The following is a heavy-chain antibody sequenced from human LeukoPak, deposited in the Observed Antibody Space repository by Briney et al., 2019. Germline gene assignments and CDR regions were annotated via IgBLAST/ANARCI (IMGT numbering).Heavy chain of an antibody. J-gene: IGHJ4*02. CDR3: AGRSYYDFWSGYYDPGY. Sequence: SGTLSLTCAVSGGSISSSNWWSWVRQPPGKGPEWIGEIYHSGSTNYNPSLKSRVTISVDKSKNQFSLKLSSVTAADTAVYYCAGRSYYDFWSGYYDPGYWGQGTLVTVSS. CDR1: GGSISSSNW. D-gene: IGHD3-3*01. CDR2: IYHSGST. V-gene: IGHV4-4*02.